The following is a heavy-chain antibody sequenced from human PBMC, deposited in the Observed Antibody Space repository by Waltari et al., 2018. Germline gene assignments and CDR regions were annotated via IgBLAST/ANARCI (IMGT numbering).Heavy chain of an antibody. J-gene: IGHJ6*02. D-gene: IGHD6-6*01. CDR2: IIPIFGTA. CDR3: AGRGSSSNVYYYYGMDV. V-gene: IGHV1-69*13. CDR1: GGTFSSYA. Sequence: QVQLVQSGAEVKKPGSSVKVSCKASGGTFSSYAISWVRQAPGQGLEWMGGIIPIFGTANYAQKFQGRVTITADESTSTAYMELSSLRSEDTAVYYCAGRGSSSNVYYYYGMDVWGQGTTVTVSS.